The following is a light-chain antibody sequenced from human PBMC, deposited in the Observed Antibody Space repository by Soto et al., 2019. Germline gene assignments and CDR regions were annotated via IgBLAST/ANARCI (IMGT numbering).Light chain of an antibody. Sequence: QSVLTQPPSVSGAPGQRVTISCTGSSSNIGAGYDVHWYQQLPRTAPKLLIYGNSNRPSGVPDRFSGSKSGTSASLAITGLQAEDEADYYCQSYDSSLSVYYVFGTGTKLTVL. CDR3: QSYDSSLSVYYV. CDR1: SSNIGAGYD. CDR2: GNS. J-gene: IGLJ1*01. V-gene: IGLV1-40*01.